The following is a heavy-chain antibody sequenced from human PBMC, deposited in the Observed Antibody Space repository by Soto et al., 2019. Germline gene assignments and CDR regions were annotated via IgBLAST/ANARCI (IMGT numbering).Heavy chain of an antibody. Sequence: GGSLRLSCAASGFTFSSYGMHWVRQAPGKGLEWVAVISYDGSNKYYADSVKGRFTISRDNSKDTLYLQMTRLRAEDTAVYYCAGALDLPPYYYFYGMDVCGQGTTVTVS. V-gene: IGHV3-30*03. J-gene: IGHJ6*02. CDR1: GFTFSSYG. CDR3: AGALDLPPYYYFYGMDV. CDR2: ISYDGSNK. D-gene: IGHD3-16*02.